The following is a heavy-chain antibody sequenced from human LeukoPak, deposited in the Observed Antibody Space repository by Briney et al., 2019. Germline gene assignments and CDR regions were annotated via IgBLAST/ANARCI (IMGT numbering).Heavy chain of an antibody. CDR2: IYYSGST. CDR1: WGPISSYY. CDR3: AREVSALFDP. J-gene: IGHJ5*02. Sequence: PSETLSLTCSVSWGPISSYYWSWLRQPPGKGLEGIGYIYYSGSTNYNPSLKSRVNISVDTSKNQFSLKLSSVTAADTAVYYCAREVSALFDPWGQGTLVTVS. V-gene: IGHV4-59*12.